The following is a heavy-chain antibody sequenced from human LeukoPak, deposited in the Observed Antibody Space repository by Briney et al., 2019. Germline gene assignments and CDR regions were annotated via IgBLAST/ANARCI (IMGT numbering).Heavy chain of an antibody. Sequence: EASVKVSCKASGGTFSSYAISWVRQAPGQGPEWMGRIIPILGIANYAQKFQGRVTITADKSTSTAYMELSSLRSEDTAVYYCASMVVAATSYAAHYYYYYGMDVWGQGTTVTVSS. CDR2: IIPILGIA. D-gene: IGHD2-15*01. CDR3: ASMVVAATSYAAHYYYYYGMDV. V-gene: IGHV1-69*04. CDR1: GGTFSSYA. J-gene: IGHJ6*02.